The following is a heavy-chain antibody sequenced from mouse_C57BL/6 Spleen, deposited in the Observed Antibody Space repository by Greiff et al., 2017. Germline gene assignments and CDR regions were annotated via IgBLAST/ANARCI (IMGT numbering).Heavy chain of an antibody. Sequence: EVMLVESEGGLVQPGSSMKLSCTASGFTFSDYYMAWVRQVPEKGLEWVANITYDGSSTYYLDSLKSRFIISRDNAKNILYLQMSSLKSEDTATYYCATDYGSSYWYFDVWGTGTTVTVSS. V-gene: IGHV5-16*01. CDR1: GFTFSDYY. CDR3: ATDYGSSYWYFDV. CDR2: ITYDGSST. D-gene: IGHD1-1*01. J-gene: IGHJ1*03.